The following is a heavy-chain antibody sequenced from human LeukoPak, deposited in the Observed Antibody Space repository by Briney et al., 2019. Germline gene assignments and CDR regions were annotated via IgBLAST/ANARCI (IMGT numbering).Heavy chain of an antibody. CDR1: GFTLSSYA. CDR3: ASSRSGELSFGGESEFDF. D-gene: IGHD3-10*01. CDR2: ISGSGGSP. Sequence: PGGSLRPSCAASGFTLSSYAMGWVRQGPGKGLEWVAAISGSGGSPYYADSVKGRFTISRKNSKNTVSLEMDRLRAEDTAGIYCASSRSGELSFGGESEFDFWGQGTLVTVSS. J-gene: IGHJ4*02. V-gene: IGHV3-23*01.